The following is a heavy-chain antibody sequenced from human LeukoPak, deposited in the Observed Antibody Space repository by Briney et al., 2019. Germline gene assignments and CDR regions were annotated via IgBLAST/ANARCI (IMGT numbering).Heavy chain of an antibody. CDR3: AHSRDYDFWSGYYGWFDP. CDR2: INWDDDK. D-gene: IGHD3-3*01. V-gene: IGHV2-5*02. CDR1: GFSLSTSGVG. Sequence: ESGPTLVKPTQTLTLTCTFSGFSLSTSGVGVGWIRQPPGKALEWLALINWDDDKRYSPSLKSRLTITKDTSKNQVVLTMTNMDPVDTATYYCAHSRDYDFWSGYYGWFDPWGQGTLVTVSS. J-gene: IGHJ5*02.